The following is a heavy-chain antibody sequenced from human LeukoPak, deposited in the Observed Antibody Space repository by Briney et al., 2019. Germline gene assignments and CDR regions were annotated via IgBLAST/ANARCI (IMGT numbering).Heavy chain of an antibody. CDR3: ARGLYSSSSRWTYYYYYGMDV. J-gene: IGHJ6*02. CDR1: GGSFSGYY. D-gene: IGHD6-6*01. V-gene: IGHV4-34*01. Sequence: SETLSLTCAVYGGSFSGYYWSWIRQPPGKGLEWIGEINHSGSTNYNPSLKGRVTISVDTSKNQFSLKLSSVTAADTAVYYCARGLYSSSSRWTYYYYYGMDVWGQGTTVTVSS. CDR2: INHSGST.